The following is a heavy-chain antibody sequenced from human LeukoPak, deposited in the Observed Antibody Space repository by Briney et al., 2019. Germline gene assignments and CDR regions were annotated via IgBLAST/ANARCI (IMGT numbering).Heavy chain of an antibody. CDR3: ARGLRGPDY. J-gene: IGHJ4*02. V-gene: IGHV3-7*04. CDR1: GFTFSNAW. D-gene: IGHD4-17*01. Sequence: GGSLRLSCTTSGFTFSNAWMSWVRQAPGKGLEWVANIKQDGSEKYYVDSVKGRFTISRDNAKNSLYLQMNSLRAEDTAVYYCARGLRGPDYWGQGTLVTVSS. CDR2: IKQDGSEK.